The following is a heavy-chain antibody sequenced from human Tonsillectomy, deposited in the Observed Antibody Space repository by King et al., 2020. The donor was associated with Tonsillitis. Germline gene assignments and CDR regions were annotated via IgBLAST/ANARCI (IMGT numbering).Heavy chain of an antibody. V-gene: IGHV1-8*01. J-gene: IGHJ3*02. CDR3: ATSGFWSGSDAFDI. CDR2: MNPNSGNT. D-gene: IGHD3-3*01. CDR1: GYTFTSYD. Sequence: QLVQSGAEVKKPGASVKVSCEASGYTFTSYDINWVRQATGQGLEWMGWMNPNSGNTGYAQKFQGRVTMTRNTSINTAYMELSSLRSEDTAVYYCATSGFWSGSDAFDIWGQGTMVTVSS.